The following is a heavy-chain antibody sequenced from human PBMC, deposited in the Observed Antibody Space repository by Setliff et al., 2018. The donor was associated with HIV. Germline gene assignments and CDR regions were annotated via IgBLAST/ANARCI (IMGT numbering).Heavy chain of an antibody. CDR1: DHSISSSNW. Sequence: SETLSLTCAVSDHSISSSNWWSWVRQPPGKGLEWIGEIHHSGSTNYSPSLKTRIIMSMDTSKNQFSLKLTSVTAADTAMYYCARTTYVLQLLEWSPESSLYHYYMDVWGKGTTV. V-gene: IGHV4-4*02. D-gene: IGHD3-3*01. CDR2: IHHSGST. CDR3: ARTTYVLQLLEWSPESSLYHYYMDV. J-gene: IGHJ6*03.